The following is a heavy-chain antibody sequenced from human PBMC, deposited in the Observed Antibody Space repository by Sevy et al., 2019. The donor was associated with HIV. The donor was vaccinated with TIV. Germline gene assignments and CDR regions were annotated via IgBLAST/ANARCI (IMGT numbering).Heavy chain of an antibody. V-gene: IGHV3-48*02. CDR3: AREENRELGTIPLDS. D-gene: IGHD7-27*01. CDR2: ISKSGSTT. CDR1: GFTFSHHN. Sequence: GGSLRLSCAASGFTFSHHNMNWVRQAPGKGLEWISYISKSGSTTYFADSVRGRFTMSRDNAKNSLFLEMHSLTDEETAVYYCAREENRELGTIPLDSWGRGIQVTVSS. J-gene: IGHJ4*02.